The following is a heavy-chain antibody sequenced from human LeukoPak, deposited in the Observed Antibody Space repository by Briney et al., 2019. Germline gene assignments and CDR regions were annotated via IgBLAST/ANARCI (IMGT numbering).Heavy chain of an antibody. V-gene: IGHV4-38-2*02. Sequence: PSETLSLTCTVSGYSISSGYYWGWIRQPPGKGLEWIGSIYHSGSTYYNPSLKSRVTISVDTSKNQFSLKLSSVTAADTAVYYCARDRCSSTSCYTEGSIGNWFDPWGQGTLVTVSS. D-gene: IGHD2-2*02. CDR1: GYSISSGYY. CDR2: IYHSGST. J-gene: IGHJ5*02. CDR3: ARDRCSSTSCYTEGSIGNWFDP.